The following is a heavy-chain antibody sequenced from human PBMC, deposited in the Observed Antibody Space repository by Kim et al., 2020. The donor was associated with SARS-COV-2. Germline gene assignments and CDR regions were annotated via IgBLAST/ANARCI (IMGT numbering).Heavy chain of an antibody. V-gene: IGHV1-2*02. CDR2: INPNSGGT. Sequence: ASVKVSCKASGYTFTGYYMHWVRQAPGQGLEWMGWINPNSGGTNYAQKFQGRVTMTRDTSISTAYMELSRLRSDDTAVYYCARGFSISSAAGHYYYYYGMVVWGQGTTVTVSS. CDR1: GYTFTGYY. J-gene: IGHJ6*02. CDR3: ARGFSISSAAGHYYYYYGMVV. D-gene: IGHD6-13*01.